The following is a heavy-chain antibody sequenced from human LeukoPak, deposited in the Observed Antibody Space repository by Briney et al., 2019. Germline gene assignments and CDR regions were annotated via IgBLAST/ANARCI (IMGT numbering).Heavy chain of an antibody. CDR3: ASVEPPGSSWYSGFHY. Sequence: GGSPRLSCAASGFTFSSYSTNWVRQAPGKGLEWVSSISSSSSYIYYADSVKGRFTISRDNAKNSLYLQMNSLRAEDTAVYYCASVEPPGSSWYSGFHYWGQGTLVTVSS. CDR1: GFTFSSYS. D-gene: IGHD6-13*01. J-gene: IGHJ4*02. V-gene: IGHV3-21*01. CDR2: ISSSSSYI.